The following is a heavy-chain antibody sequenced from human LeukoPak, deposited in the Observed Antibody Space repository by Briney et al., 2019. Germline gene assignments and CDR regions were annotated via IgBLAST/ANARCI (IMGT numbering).Heavy chain of an antibody. CDR2: INPNSGGT. V-gene: IGHV1-2*02. D-gene: IGHD6-19*01. J-gene: IGHJ4*02. Sequence: ASVKVSCKASGYTFTGYYIHWVRQAPGQGLEWMGWINPNSGGTNYAQKLQGRVTMTRDTSISTVYMELSRPTSDDTAVYYCARGITVAGRGHFDYWGQGTLVTVSS. CDR3: ARGITVAGRGHFDY. CDR1: GYTFTGYY.